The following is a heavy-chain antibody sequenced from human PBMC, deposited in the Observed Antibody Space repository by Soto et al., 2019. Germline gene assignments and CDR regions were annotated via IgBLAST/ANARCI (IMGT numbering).Heavy chain of an antibody. V-gene: IGHV4-59*01. CDR3: ARGRRLERRELDWFDP. CDR1: GGSISSYY. Sequence: SETLYLTCTVSGGSISSYYWSWIRQPPGKGLEWIGYIYYSGSTNYNPSLKSRVTISVDTSKNQFSLKLSSVTAADTAVYYCARGRRLERRELDWFDPWGQGTLVTVSS. J-gene: IGHJ5*02. D-gene: IGHD1-1*01. CDR2: IYYSGST.